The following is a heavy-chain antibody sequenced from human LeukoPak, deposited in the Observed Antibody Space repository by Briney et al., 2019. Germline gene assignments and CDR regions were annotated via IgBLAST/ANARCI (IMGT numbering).Heavy chain of an antibody. D-gene: IGHD3-22*01. CDR3: ARDDNDYYDSSGYYS. J-gene: IGHJ4*02. Sequence: GGSLRLSCAASGFTVSSNYMSWVRQAPGKGLEWVSVIYSGGSTYYADSVKGRFTLSRDNSKNTLYLQMNSLRAEDTAVYYCARDDNDYYDSSGYYSWGQGTLVTVSS. CDR1: GFTVSSNY. CDR2: IYSGGST. V-gene: IGHV3-66*02.